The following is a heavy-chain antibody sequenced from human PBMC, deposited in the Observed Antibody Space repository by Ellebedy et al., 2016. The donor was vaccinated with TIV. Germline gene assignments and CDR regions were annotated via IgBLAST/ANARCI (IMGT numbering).Heavy chain of an antibody. CDR2: IYYSGST. CDR3: ASKKWSMFDY. D-gene: IGHD2-15*01. V-gene: IGHV4-39*01. Sequence: MPSETLSLTCTVSGGSISSSSYYWGWIRQPPGKGLEWIGSIYYSGSTYYNPSLKSRVTISVDTSKNQFSLKLSSVTAADTAVYYCASKKWSMFDYWGQGTLVTVSS. CDR1: GGSISSSSYY. J-gene: IGHJ4*02.